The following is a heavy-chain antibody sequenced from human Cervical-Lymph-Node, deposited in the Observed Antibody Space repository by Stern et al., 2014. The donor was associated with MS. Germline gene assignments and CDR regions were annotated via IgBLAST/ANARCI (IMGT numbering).Heavy chain of an antibody. CDR3: AKDGDARIFDY. V-gene: IGHV3-30*18. Sequence: QVQLVESGGGVVQPGGSLRLSCVVSGFTFSDYGMHWVRQSPGEGLEWVAVIFHDGSTEFYAGSVKGRLSISRDNSKGTLYLQMNSLRIEDTAMYYCAKDGDARIFDYWGQGTQVTV. CDR2: IFHDGSTE. D-gene: IGHD3-10*01. J-gene: IGHJ4*02. CDR1: GFTFSDYG.